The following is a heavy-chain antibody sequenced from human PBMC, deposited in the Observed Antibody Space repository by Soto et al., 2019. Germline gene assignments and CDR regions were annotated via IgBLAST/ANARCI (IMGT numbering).Heavy chain of an antibody. CDR3: ARDRDIVLVPADYYYYGMDV. D-gene: IGHD2-2*01. V-gene: IGHV3-30*03. CDR2: VSHDGRNT. CDR1: GFTVIVYA. J-gene: IGHJ6*02. Sequence: SLRLSFAGSGFTVIVYAMHWVRQAPGKGLEWVAVVSHDGRNTHYADSVKGRFTISRDSSKNTVSLEMTSLRAEDTAVYYCARDRDIVLVPADYYYYGMDVWGQGT.